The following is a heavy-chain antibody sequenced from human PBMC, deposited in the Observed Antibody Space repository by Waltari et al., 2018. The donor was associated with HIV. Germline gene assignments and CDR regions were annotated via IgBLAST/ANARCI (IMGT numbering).Heavy chain of an antibody. CDR2: INHSGST. J-gene: IGHJ4*02. CDR3: ARAAAYMAAAAGYFDY. Sequence: QVQLQQWGAGLLKPSETLSLTCAGYGGSFSGYYWSWIRQPPGKGLEWIGEINHSGSTNYNPSLKSRVTISVDTSKNQFSLKLSSVTAADTAVYYCARAAAYMAAAAGYFDYWGQGTLVTVSS. CDR1: GGSFSGYY. D-gene: IGHD6-13*01. V-gene: IGHV4-34*01.